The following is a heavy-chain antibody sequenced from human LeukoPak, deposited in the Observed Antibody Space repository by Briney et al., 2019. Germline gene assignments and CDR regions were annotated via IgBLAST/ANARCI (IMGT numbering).Heavy chain of an antibody. CDR1: GGSFSGYY. CDR2: INHSGST. J-gene: IGHJ5*02. V-gene: IGHV4-34*01. D-gene: IGHD2-2*01. CDR3: ARAEVDVVVPAAPAIGWFDP. Sequence: SETLSLTCAVYGGSFSGYYWTWIRQPPGKGLEWIGEINHSGSTNYNPSLKSRVTISVDTSKNQFSLKLSSVTAADTAVYYCARAEVDVVVPAAPAIGWFDPWAREPWSPSPQ.